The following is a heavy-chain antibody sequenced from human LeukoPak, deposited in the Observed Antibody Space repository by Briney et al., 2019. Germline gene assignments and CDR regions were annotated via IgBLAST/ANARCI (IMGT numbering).Heavy chain of an antibody. Sequence: ASVKVSCKASGYTFTSYYMHWVRQAPGQGLEWMGIINPSGGSTRYAQKFQGRVTMTRDTSTSTVYLDLSSLRSEDTAVYYWARADYYDSSPLDYWGQGTLVTVSS. CDR2: INPSGGST. D-gene: IGHD3-22*01. J-gene: IGHJ4*02. V-gene: IGHV1-46*01. CDR3: ARADYYDSSPLDY. CDR1: GYTFTSYY.